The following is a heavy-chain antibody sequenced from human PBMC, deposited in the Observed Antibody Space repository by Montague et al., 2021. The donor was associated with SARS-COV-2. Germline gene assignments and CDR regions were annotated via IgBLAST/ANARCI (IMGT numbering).Heavy chain of an antibody. J-gene: IGHJ6*02. CDR1: GFTFSSYA. D-gene: IGHD4-11*01. CDR3: AKARFDSNPYYYYDMDV. V-gene: IGHV3-30-3*01. Sequence: SLRLSCAASGFTFSSYAMHWVRQATGKGLEWVAVISYAGSNKYYADSVKGRFTISRDNLKNTLYLQMNSLRAEDTAVYYCAKARFDSNPYYYYDMDVWGLGTTVTVSS. CDR2: ISYAGSNK.